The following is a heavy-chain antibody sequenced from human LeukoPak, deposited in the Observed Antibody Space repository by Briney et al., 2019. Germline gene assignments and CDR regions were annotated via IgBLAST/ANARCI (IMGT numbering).Heavy chain of an antibody. CDR2: ISSSGRTI. CDR3: ARGQLWIDH. J-gene: IGHJ4*02. Sequence: GGSLRPSCGASGFTFSSYEMNWVRQAPGKGLEWVSYISSSGRTIYYADSVKGRFTISRDNAKNSLYLQMNSLRAEDTAVYYYARGQLWIDHWGQGTLVTVSS. D-gene: IGHD3-10*01. CDR1: GFTFSSYE. V-gene: IGHV3-48*03.